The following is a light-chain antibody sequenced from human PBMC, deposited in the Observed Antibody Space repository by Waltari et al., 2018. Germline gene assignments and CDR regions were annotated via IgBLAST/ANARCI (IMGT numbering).Light chain of an antibody. J-gene: IGLJ3*02. Sequence: QSVLTQPPSVSEAPRQRVTISCSGSYSNIGTHGVNWYQLVPGKTPRLVIYYDDVVPSGVAELFSGSRSGTSASLAIRGLQPEDEAEYFCEAWDDSLDGWVFGGGTKLTVL. V-gene: IGLV1-36*01. CDR3: EAWDDSLDGWV. CDR2: YDD. CDR1: YSNIGTHG.